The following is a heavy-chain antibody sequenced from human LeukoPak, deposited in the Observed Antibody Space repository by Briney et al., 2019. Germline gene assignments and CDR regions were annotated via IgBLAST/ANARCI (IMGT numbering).Heavy chain of an antibody. CDR1: GYSFTTYW. J-gene: IGHJ4*02. V-gene: IGHV5-51*01. CDR3: VRREDGGYAVDY. Sequence: GESLKISCKGSGYSFTTYWIGWVRQMPGKGLEWMGIIYPGGSETRYSPSFRGQVTISADKSISTAYLQWSSLKASDIAMYYCVRREDGGYAVDYWGQGTLVTVSS. D-gene: IGHD5-12*01. CDR2: IYPGGSET.